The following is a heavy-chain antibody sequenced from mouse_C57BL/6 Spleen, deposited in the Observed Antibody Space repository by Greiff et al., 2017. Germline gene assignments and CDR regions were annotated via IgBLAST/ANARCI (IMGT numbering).Heavy chain of an antibody. CDR1: GYTFTSYC. J-gene: IGHJ3*01. Sequence: VQLQQPGTELVKPGASVKLSCKASGYTFTSYCMHWVKQRTGQGLEWIGNINPSNGGTNYNENFKIQATLTVDKSSSTAYMQLSSLTSEDSAVYYCASNYWTWFAYWGQETLVTVSA. V-gene: IGHV1-53*01. D-gene: IGHD2-1*01. CDR2: INPSNGGT. CDR3: ASNYWTWFAY.